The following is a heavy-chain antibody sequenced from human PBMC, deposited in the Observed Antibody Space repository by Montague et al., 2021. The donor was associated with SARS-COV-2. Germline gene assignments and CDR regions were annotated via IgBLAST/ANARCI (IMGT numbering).Heavy chain of an antibody. CDR3: ASGYSGSYYYFDY. CDR1: GFTFSSYA. V-gene: IGHV3-30-3*01. CDR2: ISYDGSNK. J-gene: IGHJ4*02. Sequence: SLRLSCAASGFTFSSYAMHWVRQAPGKGLEWVAVISYDGSNKYYAGSVKGRFTISRDNSKNTLYLQMNSLRAEDTAVYYCASGYSGSYYYFDYWGQGTLVTVSS. D-gene: IGHD1-26*01.